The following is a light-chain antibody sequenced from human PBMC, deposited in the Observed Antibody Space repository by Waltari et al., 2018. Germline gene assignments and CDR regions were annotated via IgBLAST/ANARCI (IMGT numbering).Light chain of an antibody. CDR3: CSYAGRYTNYV. CDR1: RSDVGAYYS. Sequence: QSALTQPRSVSGSPGQSVTISCTGTRSDVGAYYSVSWYQQRPGKAPKLIIYDVTERPSGVPDRFSGSKSDNKASLTISGLQADDEADYYCCSYAGRYTNYVFGSGTKVTVL. V-gene: IGLV2-11*01. J-gene: IGLJ1*01. CDR2: DVT.